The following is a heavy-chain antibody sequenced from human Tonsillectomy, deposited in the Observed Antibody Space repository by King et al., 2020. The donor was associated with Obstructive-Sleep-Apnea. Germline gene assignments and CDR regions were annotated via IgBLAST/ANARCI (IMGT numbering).Heavy chain of an antibody. CDR3: ARDPEELSGAVFDY. V-gene: IGHV3-11*01. Sequence: VQLVESGGGLVKPGGSLRLSCAASGFTFNDYYMIWIRQAPGKGLEWVSYISRSGSTIYYAASVKGRFTISRDNAKNSLYLQMNSLRAEDTAVYYCARDPEELSGAVFDYWGQGTLVTVSS. J-gene: IGHJ4*02. CDR1: GFTFNDYY. D-gene: IGHD3-16*02. CDR2: ISRSGSTI.